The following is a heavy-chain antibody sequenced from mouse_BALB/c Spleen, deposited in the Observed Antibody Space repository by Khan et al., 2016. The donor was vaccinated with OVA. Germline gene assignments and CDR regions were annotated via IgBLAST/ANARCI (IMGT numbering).Heavy chain of an antibody. Sequence: EVMLVESGGGLVKPGGSLKLSCAASGFAFISYDMSWVRQTPEKRLEWVATISSGGSYSYYPDSVKGRFTISRDIDRKTLYLQMSSLRSEDTAFYYCARPSYYGNPLFTYWGQGTLVTVSA. CDR1: GFAFISYD. CDR2: ISSGGSYS. V-gene: IGHV5-9*02. CDR3: ARPSYYGNPLFTY. J-gene: IGHJ3*01. D-gene: IGHD2-10*01.